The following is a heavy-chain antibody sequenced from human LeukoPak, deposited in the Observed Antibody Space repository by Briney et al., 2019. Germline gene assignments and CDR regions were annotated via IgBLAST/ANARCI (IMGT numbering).Heavy chain of an antibody. Sequence: GGSLRLSCAASGFTFSIYPMTWVRQAPGQGLEWVSSISATGGNTYHADSVKGRFTISRDISKNTLYLQMNSLRAEDTATYYCAKSRASSGVAPARYDYWGQGTLVTVSS. D-gene: IGHD6-6*01. CDR3: AKSRASSGVAPARYDY. J-gene: IGHJ4*02. CDR2: ISATGGNT. CDR1: GFTFSIYP. V-gene: IGHV3-23*01.